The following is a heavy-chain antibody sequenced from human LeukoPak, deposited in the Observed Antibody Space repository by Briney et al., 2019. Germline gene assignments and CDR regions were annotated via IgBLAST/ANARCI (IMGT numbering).Heavy chain of an antibody. CDR2: INTDGSST. J-gene: IGHJ4*02. D-gene: IGHD3-9*01. V-gene: IGHV3-74*01. Sequence: PGGSLRLSCGASGFTFSSYRMHWVRQAPGKGLVWVSRINTDGSSTSYADFVKGRFTISRDNAKNTLYLQVISLRAEDTAVYYCARKITGTSGHCDYWGQGNLVTVSS. CDR1: GFTFSSYR. CDR3: ARKITGTSGHCDY.